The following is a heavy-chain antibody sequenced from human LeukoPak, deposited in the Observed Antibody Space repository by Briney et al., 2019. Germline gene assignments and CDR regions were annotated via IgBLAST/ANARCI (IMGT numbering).Heavy chain of an antibody. CDR1: GGSISSSNYY. Sequence: SETLSLTCTVSGGSISSSNYYWGWIRQPPGKGQEWIGSIYYSGTTYYNPSLKSRVTISVDTSKNQFSLNLSSVTAADTAVYYCARQKYYDTSGYAIDYWGQGTLVTVSS. D-gene: IGHD3-22*01. CDR3: ARQKYYDTSGYAIDY. CDR2: IYYSGTT. J-gene: IGHJ4*02. V-gene: IGHV4-39*01.